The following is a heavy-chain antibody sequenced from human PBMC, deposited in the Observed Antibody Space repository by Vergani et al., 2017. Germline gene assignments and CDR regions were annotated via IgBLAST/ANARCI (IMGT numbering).Heavy chain of an antibody. CDR2: VDPEDGET. V-gene: IGHV1-69-2*01. CDR3: STPQTVTTGGMEV. CDR1: GYTFTDHY. J-gene: IGHJ6*02. D-gene: IGHD4-17*01. Sequence: EVQLVQSGAEVKKPGATMKISCKVSGYTFTDHYMPWVKQAPGKGLEWMGLVDPEDGETIYAEKFKGRVTIAEDTSTDTAHLELSSLRSGDPAVYYCSTPQTVTTGGMEVWGQGTTVIVSS.